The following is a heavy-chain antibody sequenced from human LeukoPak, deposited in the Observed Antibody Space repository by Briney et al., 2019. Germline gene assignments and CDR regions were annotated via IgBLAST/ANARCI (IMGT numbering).Heavy chain of an antibody. CDR2: ISGSSPTI. D-gene: IGHD4-11*01. Sequence: PGGSLRLSCAASGFTFSDYYMGWVRQAPGKGLEWVSYISGSSPTIFDADSVKGRFTISRDNAKNSLYLQMDSLRVEDTAVYYCARGFSNSGAGDYFDYWGQGTLVTVSS. V-gene: IGHV3-11*04. CDR3: ARGFSNSGAGDYFDY. CDR1: GFTFSDYY. J-gene: IGHJ4*02.